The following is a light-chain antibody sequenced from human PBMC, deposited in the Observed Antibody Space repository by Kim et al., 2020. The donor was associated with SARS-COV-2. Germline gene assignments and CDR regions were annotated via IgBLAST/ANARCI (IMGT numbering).Light chain of an antibody. J-gene: IGLJ3*02. CDR1: SGRIASNY. CDR2: ENK. CDR3: QSYDTANRV. V-gene: IGLV6-57*03. Sequence: GKTVTTTCTRSSGRIASNYVRWYQQRPGSAPTAVIFENKQRPSGVPDRFSGSIDSSSNSASLPISGLKTEDEADYYCQSYDTANRVFGGGTQLTVL.